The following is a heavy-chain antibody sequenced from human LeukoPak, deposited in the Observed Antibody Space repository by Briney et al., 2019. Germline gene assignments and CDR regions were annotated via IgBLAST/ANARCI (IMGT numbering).Heavy chain of an antibody. CDR3: ASSQPGYSSSWYGAFDI. Sequence: SVKVSCKASGGTFSSYAISWVRQAPGQGLEWMGGIIPIFGTANYAQKFQGRVTITADESTSTAYMELSSLRSEDTAVYYCASSQPGYSSSWYGAFDIWGQGTMVTVSS. V-gene: IGHV1-69*13. D-gene: IGHD6-13*01. CDR2: IIPIFGTA. J-gene: IGHJ3*02. CDR1: GGTFSSYA.